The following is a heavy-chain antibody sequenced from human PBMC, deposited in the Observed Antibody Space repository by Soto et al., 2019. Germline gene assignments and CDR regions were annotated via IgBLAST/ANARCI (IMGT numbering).Heavy chain of an antibody. D-gene: IGHD1-26*01. CDR1: GGSISSYY. J-gene: IGHJ4*02. CDR2: IYYSGST. V-gene: IGHV4-59*08. Sequence: SETLSLTCTVSGGSISSYYWSWIRQPPGKGLEWIGYIYYSGSTNYNPSLKSRVTISVDTSKNQFSLKLSSVTAADTAVYYCGRAVRGSYYDYWGQGTLVTVSS. CDR3: GRAVRGSYYDY.